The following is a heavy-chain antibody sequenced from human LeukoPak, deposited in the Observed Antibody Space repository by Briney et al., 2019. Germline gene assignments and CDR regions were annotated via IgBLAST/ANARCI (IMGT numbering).Heavy chain of an antibody. CDR1: GGSISGYY. CDR3: TRQAIVGRLPPLV. J-gene: IGHJ4*02. D-gene: IGHD2-21*01. Sequence: SETLSLTCTVSGGSISGYYWNWIRQPPGKGLEWIGYIYSSGVTKYNVSLKSRVTMSVDTSKKQFSLRLSSVTAADTAMFYCTRQAIVGRLPPLVWGQGILVTVPS. V-gene: IGHV4-59*01. CDR2: IYSSGVT.